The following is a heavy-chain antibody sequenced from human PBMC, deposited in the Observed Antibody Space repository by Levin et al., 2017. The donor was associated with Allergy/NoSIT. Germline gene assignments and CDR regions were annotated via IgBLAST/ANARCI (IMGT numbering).Heavy chain of an antibody. V-gene: IGHV3-7*04. CDR2: IKEDGSQK. Sequence: GGSLRLSCAASGFTFSTYWMNWVRQAPGKGLEWVAHIKEDGSQKYYVDSVKGRFTISRDNAENSLWLQMNSLRVEDTAVYYCARAPGSHTGNFDRWGQGTLVTVSA. D-gene: IGHD3-10*01. CDR3: ARAPGSHTGNFDR. J-gene: IGHJ4*02. CDR1: GFTFSTYW.